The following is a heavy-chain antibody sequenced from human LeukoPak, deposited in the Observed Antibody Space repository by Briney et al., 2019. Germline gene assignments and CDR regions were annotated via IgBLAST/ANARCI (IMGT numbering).Heavy chain of an antibody. CDR2: IYTSGST. V-gene: IGHV4-4*07. CDR1: GGSINSYY. CDR3: ARGYYDSSGYYRYGNWFDP. Sequence: PSETLSLTCTVSGGSINSYYWDWIRQPPGKGLEWIGRIYTSGSTNYNPSLKSRVTISVDKSKNQFSLKLSSVTAADTAVYYCARGYYDSSGYYRYGNWFDPWGQGTLVTVSS. J-gene: IGHJ5*02. D-gene: IGHD3-22*01.